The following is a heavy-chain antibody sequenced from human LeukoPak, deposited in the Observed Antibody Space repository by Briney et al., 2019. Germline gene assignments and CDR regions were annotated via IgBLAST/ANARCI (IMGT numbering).Heavy chain of an antibody. D-gene: IGHD4-23*01. J-gene: IGHJ4*02. CDR1: GFTVSSNS. V-gene: IGHV3-66*02. CDR2: IYNSGTT. Sequence: PGGSLRLSCVVSGFTVSSNSNSWVRQAPGRGPEWVSIIYNSGTTYYADSVKGRFTISRDNSKNTLYLQMNSLRPEDTAVYYCARGHYGGNSVFDYWGQGTLVTVSS. CDR3: ARGHYGGNSVFDY.